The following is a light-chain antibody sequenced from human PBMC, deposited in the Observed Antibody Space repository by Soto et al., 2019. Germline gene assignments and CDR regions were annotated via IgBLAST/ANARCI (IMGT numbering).Light chain of an antibody. J-gene: IGKJ3*01. CDR3: QHYTTYSGT. Sequence: DIQMTQSPSTLSASVGDRVTITCRASQSITTWLAWYQQKPGKAPKLLIYRASSLESGVPSRFSDSGSGTEFTLTISSLQPDDFATYYCQHYTTYSGTFGPGTKLDIK. CDR2: RAS. CDR1: QSITTW. V-gene: IGKV1-5*03.